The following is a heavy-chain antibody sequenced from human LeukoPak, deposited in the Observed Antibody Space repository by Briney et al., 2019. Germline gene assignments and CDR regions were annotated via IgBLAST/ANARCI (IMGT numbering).Heavy chain of an antibody. CDR3: ARGYYDSSGYYRSPFDY. D-gene: IGHD3-22*01. V-gene: IGHV1-69*13. J-gene: IGHJ4*02. Sequence: SVNVSCKASGGTFSSYAISWVRQAPGQGLEWMGGIIPIFGTANYAQKFQGRVTITADESTSTAYMELSSLRSEDTAVYYCARGYYDSSGYYRSPFDYWGQGTLVTVSS. CDR1: GGTFSSYA. CDR2: IIPIFGTA.